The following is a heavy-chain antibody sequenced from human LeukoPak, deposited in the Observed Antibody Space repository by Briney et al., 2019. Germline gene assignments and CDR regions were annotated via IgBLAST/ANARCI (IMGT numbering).Heavy chain of an antibody. V-gene: IGHV4-4*07. CDR3: ARSRPFRTLIRFLARNWGMDV. CDR2: IYTSGST. Sequence: PSETLSLTCTVSGGSISSYYWSWIRQPAGTGLEWIGRIYTSGSTNYNPSLKSRVTMSVDTSKNQFSLKLSSVTAADTAVYYCARSRPFRTLIRFLARNWGMDVWGQGTTVTVSS. J-gene: IGHJ6*02. D-gene: IGHD3-3*01. CDR1: GGSISSYY.